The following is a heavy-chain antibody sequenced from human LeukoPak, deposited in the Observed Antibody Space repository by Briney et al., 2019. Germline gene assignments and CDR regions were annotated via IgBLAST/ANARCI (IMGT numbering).Heavy chain of an antibody. CDR1: GFTFSSYS. Sequence: PGGSLRLSCAASGFTFSSYSMNWVRQAPGKGLEWVSYISSSSSTIYYADSVKGRFTISRDNAKNSLYLQMNSLRAEDTAVYYCAREGCSSTSCYSPWGQGTLVTVSS. D-gene: IGHD2-2*02. CDR2: ISSSSSTI. CDR3: AREGCSSTSCYSP. V-gene: IGHV3-48*01. J-gene: IGHJ5*02.